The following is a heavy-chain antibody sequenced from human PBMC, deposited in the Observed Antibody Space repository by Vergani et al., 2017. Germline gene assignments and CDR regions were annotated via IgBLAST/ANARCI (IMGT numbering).Heavy chain of an antibody. V-gene: IGHV1-3*01. D-gene: IGHD3-16*01. Sequence: QVQLVQSGAEVKKPGASVKVSCKASGYNFTSYAMHWVRPAPGQRLEWMGWINAGNGNTKYSQKFQGRVTITRDTSASTAYMELSSLRSEDTAVYYCARDRYSPALGDFDYWGQGTLVTFSS. CDR2: INAGNGNT. CDR3: ARDRYSPALGDFDY. J-gene: IGHJ4*02. CDR1: GYNFTSYA.